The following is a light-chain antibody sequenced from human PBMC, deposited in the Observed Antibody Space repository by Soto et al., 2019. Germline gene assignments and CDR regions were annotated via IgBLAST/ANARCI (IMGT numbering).Light chain of an antibody. V-gene: IGKV1-8*01. CDR3: QQTDTIPRT. Sequence: IRMTQSPSALSASTGDRVTITCRASQGISSYLAWYQQKPGKAPKLLIYAASTLQSGVPSRFSGSGSGTDFTLTVSSLQVEDFATYYCQQTDTIPRTFGQGTKVDIK. CDR1: QGISSY. CDR2: AAS. J-gene: IGKJ1*01.